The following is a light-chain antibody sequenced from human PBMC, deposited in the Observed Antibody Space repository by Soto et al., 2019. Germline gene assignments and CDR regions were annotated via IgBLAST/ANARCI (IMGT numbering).Light chain of an antibody. CDR2: SNN. CDR1: SSNIGSNT. CDR3: AAWDDSLNGYV. Sequence: QSVLTQPPSASGTPGQRVTISCSGSSSNIGSNTVNWYQPLPGTAPKLLIYSNNQRPSGVPDRFSGSKSGTSASLAISGLQSEDEADYYCAAWDDSLNGYVFGTGTQVTVL. V-gene: IGLV1-44*01. J-gene: IGLJ1*01.